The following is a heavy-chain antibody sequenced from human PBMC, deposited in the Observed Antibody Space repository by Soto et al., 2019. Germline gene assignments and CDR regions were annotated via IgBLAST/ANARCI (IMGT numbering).Heavy chain of an antibody. V-gene: IGHV4-30-4*01. CDR2: IYYSGST. D-gene: IGHD3-3*01. CDR3: ARGREWLPPPALVDY. CDR1: GGSISSGDYY. Sequence: QVQLQESGPGLVKPSQTLSLTCTVSGGSISSGDYYWSWIRQPPGKGLEWIGYIYYSGSTYYNPSLKSRVTRSGDTSKTQFPLKLSSGTAADTAVYYCARGREWLPPPALVDYWGQGTLVTVSS. J-gene: IGHJ4*02.